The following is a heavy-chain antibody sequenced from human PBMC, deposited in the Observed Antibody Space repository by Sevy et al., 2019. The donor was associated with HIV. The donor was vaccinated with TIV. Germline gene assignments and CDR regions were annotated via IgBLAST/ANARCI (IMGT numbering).Heavy chain of an antibody. J-gene: IGHJ4*02. V-gene: IGHV1-24*01. CDR3: ATTKDYYETSGSPFDY. CDR1: GKSLTAFS. CDR2: FDPEDGET. D-gene: IGHD3-22*01. Sequence: ASVKVSCKVSGKSLTAFSMHWVGQAPGKGLEWMGSFDPEDGETIYAQKLQGRLTMTEDTSTDTAYMELSRLRSEDTAVYYCATTKDYYETSGSPFDYWGQGTLVTVSS.